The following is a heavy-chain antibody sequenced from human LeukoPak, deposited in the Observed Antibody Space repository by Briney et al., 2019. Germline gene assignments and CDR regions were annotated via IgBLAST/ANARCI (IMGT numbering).Heavy chain of an antibody. CDR3: AKDINYGDYGYYYYAMDV. D-gene: IGHD4-17*01. Sequence: GGSLRLSCGASAFSFSNYGMHWVRQAPGKGLEWVAAISHDGSNAYYADSVKGRFNISRGNSKNTLYLQMNSLRAEDTAVYYCAKDINYGDYGYYYYAMDVWGQGTTVTVSS. V-gene: IGHV3-30*18. CDR1: AFSFSNYG. CDR2: ISHDGSNA. J-gene: IGHJ6*02.